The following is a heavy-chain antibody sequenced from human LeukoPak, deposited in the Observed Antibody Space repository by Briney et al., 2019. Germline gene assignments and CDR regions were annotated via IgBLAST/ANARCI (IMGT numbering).Heavy chain of an antibody. Sequence: ASVKVSCKASRYTFTGYYIHWVQHAPGTSHKRSRWIKPNSGGTNYAQKFPGRVTMTRDTSISTAYMELSRLRSDDTAVYYCARDGMVRAFGAFDIWGQGTMVTVSS. J-gene: IGHJ3*02. V-gene: IGHV1-2*02. CDR2: IKPNSGGT. D-gene: IGHD3-10*01. CDR3: ARDGMVRAFGAFDI. CDR1: RYTFTGYY.